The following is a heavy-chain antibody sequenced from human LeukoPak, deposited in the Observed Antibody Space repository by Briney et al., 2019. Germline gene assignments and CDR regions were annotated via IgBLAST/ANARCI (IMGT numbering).Heavy chain of an antibody. CDR3: ARRYCSGGSCLDY. J-gene: IGHJ4*02. CDR2: ISSSSSYI. D-gene: IGHD2-15*01. V-gene: IGHV3-21*01. CDR1: GFTFSSYS. Sequence: GGSLRLSCAASGFTFSSYSMNWVRQAPGKGLEWFSSISSSSSYIYYADSVKGRFTTSRDNAKNSLYLQMNSLRAEDTAVYYCARRYCSGGSCLDYWGQGTLVTVSS.